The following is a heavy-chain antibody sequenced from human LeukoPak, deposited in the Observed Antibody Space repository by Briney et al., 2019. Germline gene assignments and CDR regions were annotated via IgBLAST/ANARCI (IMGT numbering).Heavy chain of an antibody. V-gene: IGHV3-30*03. CDR2: ISYDGSNT. CDR3: ARGYLSSTRTDYFDY. D-gene: IGHD6-13*01. CDR1: GFTFSSHG. Sequence: GGSLRLSCAASGFTFSSHGMHWVRQAPGKGLEWVAVISYDGSNTYYADSVKGRFTISRDNSKNTLYLQMNSLRAEDTAVYYCARGYLSSTRTDYFDYWGQGTLVTVSS. J-gene: IGHJ4*02.